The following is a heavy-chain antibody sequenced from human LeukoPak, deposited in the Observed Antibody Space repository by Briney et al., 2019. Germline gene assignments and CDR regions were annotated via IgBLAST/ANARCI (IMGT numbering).Heavy chain of an antibody. V-gene: IGHV4-39*01. CDR1: GGSISSSSYY. CDR3: ARQACSGGSCYSGYYYYYMDV. Sequence: SETLSLTCTVSGGSISSSSYYWGWIRQPPGKGLEWIGSIYYSGSTYYNPSLKGRVTISVYTSKNQFSLKLSSVTAADTAAYYCARQACSGGSCYSGYYYYYMDVWGKGTTVTVSS. J-gene: IGHJ6*03. D-gene: IGHD2-15*01. CDR2: IYYSGST.